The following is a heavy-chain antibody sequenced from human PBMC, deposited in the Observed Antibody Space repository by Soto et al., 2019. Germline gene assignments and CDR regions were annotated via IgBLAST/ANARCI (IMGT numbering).Heavy chain of an antibody. CDR2: IYYSGST. V-gene: IGHV4-31*03. Sequence: QVQLQESGPGLVKPSQTLSLTCTVSGGSISSGGYYWSWIRQHPGKGLEWIGYIYYSGSTYYNPSLKSRVTISVDTSKNQFSLKLSSVTAADTAVYYCARDTVVTNDYWYFDLWGRGTLVTVSS. J-gene: IGHJ2*01. CDR3: ARDTVVTNDYWYFDL. CDR1: GGSISSGGYY. D-gene: IGHD2-21*02.